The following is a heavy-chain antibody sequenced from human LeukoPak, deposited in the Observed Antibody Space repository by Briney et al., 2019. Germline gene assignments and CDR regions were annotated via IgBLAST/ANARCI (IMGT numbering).Heavy chain of an antibody. V-gene: IGHV3-30*04. CDR2: ISYDGSNK. CDR3: ARAGRWPTNYYYYGMDV. CDR1: GFTFSSYA. D-gene: IGHD6-13*01. Sequence: GGSLRLSCAASGFTFSSYAMHWVRQAPGKGLEWVAVISYDGSNKYYADSVKGRFTISRDNSKNTLYLQMNSLRAEDTAVYYCARAGRWPTNYYYYGMDVWGQGTTVTVSS. J-gene: IGHJ6*02.